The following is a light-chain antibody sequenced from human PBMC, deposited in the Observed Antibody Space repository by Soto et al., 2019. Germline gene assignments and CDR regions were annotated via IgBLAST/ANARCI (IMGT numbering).Light chain of an antibody. V-gene: IGKV1-9*01. CDR2: AAS. CDR3: QQLNTYPPWT. CDR1: QGISSY. J-gene: IGKJ3*01. Sequence: IQLTQSPSSLSASVGDRVTMTCRASQGISSYLAWYQQKPGTAPRLLIYAASTLQTGVPSRFSGSGSGTDFTLTISSPQPEDFATYYCQQLNTYPPWTFGPGTKVDIK.